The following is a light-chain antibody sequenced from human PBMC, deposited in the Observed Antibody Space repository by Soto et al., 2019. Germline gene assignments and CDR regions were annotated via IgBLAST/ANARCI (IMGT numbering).Light chain of an antibody. CDR2: RND. V-gene: IGLV1-44*01. CDR1: SSNIGRNA. CDR3: AAGEGSVNVQL. Sequence: SVLTQPPSASGTPGQRVTISCSGRSSNIGRNAVSWYRQVPGTAPKLLMYRNDQRPSGVPDRFSGSKSGTSASLAISGLQSDDEAHYFCAAGEGSVNVQLFGGGTTLTVL. J-gene: IGLJ3*02.